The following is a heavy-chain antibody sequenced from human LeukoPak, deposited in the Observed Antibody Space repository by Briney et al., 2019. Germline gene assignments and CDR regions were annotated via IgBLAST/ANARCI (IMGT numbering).Heavy chain of an antibody. J-gene: IGHJ5*02. CDR3: ARLVWAVPHWFDP. Sequence: SSETLSLTCAVYGGSFSGYYWSWIRQPPGKGLEWIGEINHSGSTNYNPSLKSRVTISVDTSKNQFSLKPSSVTAADTAVYYCARLVWAVPHWFDPWGQGTLVTVSS. CDR2: INHSGST. CDR1: GGSFSGYY. D-gene: IGHD3-10*01. V-gene: IGHV4-34*01.